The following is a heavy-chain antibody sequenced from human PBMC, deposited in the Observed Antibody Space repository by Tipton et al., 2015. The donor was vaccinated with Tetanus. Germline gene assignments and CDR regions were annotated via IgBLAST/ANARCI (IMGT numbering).Heavy chain of an antibody. V-gene: IGHV3-23*01. CDR2: ISGSRLTP. D-gene: IGHD1-14*01. CDR3: AKGALGVLNL. Sequence: SLRLSCAASGFTFKSYTMNWVRQAPGNGLEWVAAISGSRLTPYYADSVKGRFTISRDNSKNTLSLQLNSLRADDTAIYYCAKGALGVLNLWGKGTTVIVSS. CDR1: GFTFKSYT. J-gene: IGHJ6*04.